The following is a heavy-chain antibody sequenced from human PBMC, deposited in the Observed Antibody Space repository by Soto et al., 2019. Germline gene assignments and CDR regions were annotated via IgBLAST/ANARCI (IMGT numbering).Heavy chain of an antibody. CDR1: GFTFSSYW. D-gene: IGHD3-22*01. V-gene: IGHV3-74*01. Sequence: LRLSCAASGFTFSSYWMHWVRQAPGKGLVWVSRINSDGSSTSYADSVKGRFTISRDNAKNTLYLQMNSLRAEDTAVYYCAREPRSGSIHPVDYWGQGTLVTVSS. CDR2: INSDGSST. J-gene: IGHJ4*02. CDR3: AREPRSGSIHPVDY.